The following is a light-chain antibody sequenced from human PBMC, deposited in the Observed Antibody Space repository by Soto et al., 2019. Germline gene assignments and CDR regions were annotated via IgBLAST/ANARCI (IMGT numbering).Light chain of an antibody. CDR3: SSYAGSSTYV. V-gene: IGLV2-8*01. Sequence: QSALTQPPSASGSPGQSVTISCTGTSSDVGGYNYVAWFQQHPGKAPKLMIYEVTKRPSGVPDRFSGSKSGNTASLTVSGLQAEDEADYYCSSYAGSSTYVFGTGTKLPVL. CDR2: EVT. CDR1: SSDVGGYNY. J-gene: IGLJ1*01.